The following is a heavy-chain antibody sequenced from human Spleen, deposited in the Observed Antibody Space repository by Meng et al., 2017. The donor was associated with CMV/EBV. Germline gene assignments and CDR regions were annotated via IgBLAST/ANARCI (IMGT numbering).Heavy chain of an antibody. J-gene: IGHJ4*02. CDR2: ISGSGSNT. CDR3: ATTAKGGWELLREDY. V-gene: IGHV3-23*01. D-gene: IGHD1-26*01. Sequence: GGSLRLSCAASGFTFSSYAMSWVRQAPGKGLQWVSAISGSGSNTYYADSVKGRFTISRDNSKNTLYLRMNSQRADDTAVYYCATTAKGGWELLREDYWGQGTLVTVSS. CDR1: GFTFSSYA.